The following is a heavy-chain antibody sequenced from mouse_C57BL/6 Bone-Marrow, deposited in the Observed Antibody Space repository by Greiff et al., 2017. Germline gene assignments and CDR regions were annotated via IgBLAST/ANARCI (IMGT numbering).Heavy chain of an antibody. CDR2: IDPNSGGT. D-gene: IGHD2-3*01. V-gene: IGHV1-72*01. Sequence: QVQLKQPGAELVKPGASVMLSCKASGYTFTSYWMHWVKQRPGRGLEWIGRIDPNSGGTKYNEKFKSKATLTVDKPSSTAYMQLSSLTSEDSAVYYCARWGDGYYWFAYWGQGTLVTVSA. CDR3: ARWGDGYYWFAY. CDR1: GYTFTSYW. J-gene: IGHJ3*01.